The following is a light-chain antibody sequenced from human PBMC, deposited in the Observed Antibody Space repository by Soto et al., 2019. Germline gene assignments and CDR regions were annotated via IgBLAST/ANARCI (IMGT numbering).Light chain of an antibody. CDR3: QQHGGSPPYT. CDR1: QTVHSSF. Sequence: EVVLTQSPGTLSLSPGDRATVSCRASQTVHSSFFAWYQQKGGQAPRLLIYGTSNRAAGIPDRFSGHGSGTDFTLTIDGLEPEYFAMYFCQQHGGSPPYTFGRGTIVEI. CDR2: GTS. V-gene: IGKV3-20*01. J-gene: IGKJ2*01.